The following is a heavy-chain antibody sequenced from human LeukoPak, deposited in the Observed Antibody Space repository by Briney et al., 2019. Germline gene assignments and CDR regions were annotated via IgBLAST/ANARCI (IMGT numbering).Heavy chain of an antibody. V-gene: IGHV3-13*01. CDR3: ARGPPRGKYYYMDV. D-gene: IGHD1-1*01. J-gene: IGHJ6*03. CDR2: IGTASDT. Sequence: GGSLSLSCAASGFTFSSFDMHWVRQPTGQGLEWVSTIGTASDTYYPGSVEGRFTLSRDNAKNSLYLQMNSLTAGDTAVYYCARGPPRGKYYYMDVWGKGTTVTVSS. CDR1: GFTFSSFD.